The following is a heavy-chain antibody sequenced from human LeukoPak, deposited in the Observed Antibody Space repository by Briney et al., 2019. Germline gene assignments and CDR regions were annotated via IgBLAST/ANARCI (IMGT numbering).Heavy chain of an antibody. V-gene: IGHV4-59*08. CDR2: IYYSGST. Sequence: SETLYLTCYDSGGSISSYYWSWIRQPPGKGLEWIGYIYYSGSTNYNPSLKSRVTISVDTSKNQFSLKLSSVTAADTAVYYCARLGQYYYYGMDVWGQGTTVTVSS. CDR3: ARLGQYYYYGMDV. J-gene: IGHJ6*02. CDR1: GGSISSYY.